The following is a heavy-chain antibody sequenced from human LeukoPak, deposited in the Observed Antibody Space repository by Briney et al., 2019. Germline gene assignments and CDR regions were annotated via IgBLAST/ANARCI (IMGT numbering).Heavy chain of an antibody. V-gene: IGHV1-2*02. J-gene: IGHJ5*02. CDR1: GYTFTGYY. Sequence: ASVKVSCKASGYTFTGYYMHWVRQAPGQGLEWMGWINPNSGGTNYAQKFQGRVTMTRDTSISTAYMELSRLRSDDTAVYYCARGVSRFPTNWFDPWGQGTLVTVSS. D-gene: IGHD3-16*01. CDR3: ARGVSRFPTNWFDP. CDR2: INPNSGGT.